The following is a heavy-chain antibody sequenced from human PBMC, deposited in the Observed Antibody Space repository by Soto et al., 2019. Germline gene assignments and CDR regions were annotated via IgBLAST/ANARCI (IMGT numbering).Heavy chain of an antibody. Sequence: PAVKVPWKSSGYTFASYGRSCVRQEHGQGLERMGWISAYNGNTNYAQKLQGRVTMTTDTSTSTAYMELRSLRSDDTAVYYCARDARSYDYVWGSYRLGSQFDDWGQGTLGNVAS. CDR3: ARDARSYDYVWGSYRLGSQFDD. J-gene: IGHJ4*02. D-gene: IGHD3-16*02. CDR2: ISAYNGNT. V-gene: IGHV1-18*04. CDR1: GYTFASYG.